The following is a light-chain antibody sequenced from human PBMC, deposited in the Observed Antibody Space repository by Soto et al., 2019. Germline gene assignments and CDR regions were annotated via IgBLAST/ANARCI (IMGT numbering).Light chain of an antibody. Sequence: DVTMTEPGVTLSASIGDRVTITCRASQNINKRLAWHQQKPGKAPKLLIYAASSLQSGVPSRFSGSGSGTDFTLTISSLQPEDFATYYCQQSYSIPRFCPGTKVATK. J-gene: IGKJ3*01. V-gene: IGKV1-39*01. CDR2: AAS. CDR3: QQSYSIPR. CDR1: QNINKR.